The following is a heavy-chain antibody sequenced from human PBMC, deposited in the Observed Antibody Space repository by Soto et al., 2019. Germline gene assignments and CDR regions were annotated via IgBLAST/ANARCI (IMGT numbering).Heavy chain of an antibody. V-gene: IGHV1-69*01. CDR3: ARGWNDFPH. D-gene: IGHD1-1*01. CDR2: IIPVFGTA. CDR1: GGTFSSYA. Sequence: QVQLVQSGAEVKKPGSSVKVSCKASGGTFSSYAISWVRQAPGQGLECMGGIIPVFGTANYAQKLQGRVTINADESTSTVYMELSSLRSGDTAVYYCARGWNDFPHWGQGTLVTVSS. J-gene: IGHJ1*01.